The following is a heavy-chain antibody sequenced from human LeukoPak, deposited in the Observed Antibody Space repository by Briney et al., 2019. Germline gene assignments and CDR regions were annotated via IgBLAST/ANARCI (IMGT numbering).Heavy chain of an antibody. V-gene: IGHV3-7*01. CDR3: ARSPSGWYRGYFDY. CDR2: MKHDGSEI. Sequence: GGSLRLSCAASGFTFNTYWMAWIRQVPGKGLEWVANMKHDGSEIYYGGSVKGRFTISRDNAKNSLYLQMNSLRVEDTAVYYCARSPSGWYRGYFDYWGQGTLVTVSS. J-gene: IGHJ4*02. CDR1: GFTFNTYW. D-gene: IGHD6-19*01.